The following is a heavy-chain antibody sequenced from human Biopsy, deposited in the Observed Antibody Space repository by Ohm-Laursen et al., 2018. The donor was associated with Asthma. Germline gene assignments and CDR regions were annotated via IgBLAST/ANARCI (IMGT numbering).Heavy chain of an antibody. CDR2: IYSGGTS. CDR1: GFTVSSDY. D-gene: IGHD6-19*01. CDR3: ARGDSSGWSQYYFDY. J-gene: IGHJ4*02. V-gene: IGHV3-53*01. Sequence: SLRLSCTASGFTVSSDYMFWVRQAPGKGLEWVSVIYSGGTSHTADSVRGRFTISRDYSKNTLYLQMHSLRAGDTAVYYCARGDSSGWSQYYFDYWGQGTLVTVSS.